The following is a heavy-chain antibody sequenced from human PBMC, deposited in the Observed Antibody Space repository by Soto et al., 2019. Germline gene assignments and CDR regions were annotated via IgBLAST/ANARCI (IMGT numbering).Heavy chain of an antibody. CDR1: GGSISSSSYY. Sequence: SETLSLTCTVSGGSISSSSYYWGWIRQPPGNGLEWIGSIYYSGSTYYNPSLKSRVTISVDTSKNQFSLKLSSVTAADTAVYYCARHTPAISISDHWGQGTLVTVSS. CDR3: ARHTPAISISDH. CDR2: IYYSGST. D-gene: IGHD2-15*01. V-gene: IGHV4-39*01. J-gene: IGHJ4*02.